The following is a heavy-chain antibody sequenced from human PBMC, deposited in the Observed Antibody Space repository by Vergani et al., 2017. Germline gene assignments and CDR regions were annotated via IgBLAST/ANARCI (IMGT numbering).Heavy chain of an antibody. J-gene: IGHJ6*03. CDR1: GGSISSGGYY. CDR3: ARVGGTYDFWSGERNYYYMDV. D-gene: IGHD3-3*01. Sequence: QVQLQESGPGLVKPSQTLSLTCTVSGGSISSGGYYWSWIRQHPGKGLEWIGYIYYSGSTYYNPSLKSRVTISVDTSKNQFSLQLSSVTAADTAVYYCARVGGTYDFWSGERNYYYMDVWGKGTTVTVSS. V-gene: IGHV4-31*03. CDR2: IYYSGST.